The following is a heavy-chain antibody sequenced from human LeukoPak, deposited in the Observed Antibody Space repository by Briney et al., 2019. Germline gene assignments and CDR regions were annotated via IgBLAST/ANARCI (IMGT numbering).Heavy chain of an antibody. CDR1: GFTFSSYG. D-gene: IGHD1-26*01. J-gene: IGHJ4*02. CDR2: IRYDGSNK. V-gene: IGHV3-30*02. CDR3: AKMGTGATYFDY. Sequence: GGSLRLSCAASGFTFSSYGMHWVRQAPGKGLEWVAFIRYDGSNKYYADSVKGRFTISRDNSKNTLYLQMNSLRAEDTAVYYYAKMGTGATYFDYWGQGTLVTVSS.